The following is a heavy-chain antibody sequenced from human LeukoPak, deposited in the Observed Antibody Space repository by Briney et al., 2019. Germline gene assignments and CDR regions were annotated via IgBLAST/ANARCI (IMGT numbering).Heavy chain of an antibody. CDR3: ARLVCGGGSCPAEFDY. J-gene: IGHJ4*02. V-gene: IGHV4-34*01. CDR1: GGSFSGYY. Sequence: SETLSLTCAVYGGSFSGYYWSWIRQPPGKGLEWIGSIYYSGSTYYNPSLKSRVTIFIDTSKNQFSLRLSSVTAADTAVYYCARLVCGGGSCPAEFDYWGQGTLVTVSS. D-gene: IGHD2-15*01. CDR2: IYYSGST.